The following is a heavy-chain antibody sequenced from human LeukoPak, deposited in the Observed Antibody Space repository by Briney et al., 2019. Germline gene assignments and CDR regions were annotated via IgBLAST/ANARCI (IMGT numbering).Heavy chain of an antibody. Sequence: GGSLRLSCAASGFTFSSYAMSWVRQAPGKGLEWVSALSGSGGSTYYADSVKGRFTISRDNSENTLYLQMNSLRAEDTAVYYCAKSRLGDGYNGATYYFDYWGQGTLVTVSS. CDR1: GFTFSSYA. J-gene: IGHJ4*02. D-gene: IGHD5-24*01. V-gene: IGHV3-23*01. CDR2: LSGSGGST. CDR3: AKSRLGDGYNGATYYFDY.